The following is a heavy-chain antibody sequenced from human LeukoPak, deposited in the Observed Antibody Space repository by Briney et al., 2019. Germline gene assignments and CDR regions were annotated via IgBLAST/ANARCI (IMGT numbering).Heavy chain of an antibody. CDR2: TYYRSKWYN. J-gene: IGHJ6*02. Sequence: TXXISGDSVSSNXAAWXWIRQSPXXXLXWLGRTYYRSKWYNDYAVSVKSRITINPDTSKNQFSLQLNSVTPEDTAVYYCALLQQLNGMDVWGQGTTVTVSS. CDR1: GDSVSSNXAA. D-gene: IGHD6-13*01. CDR3: ALLQQLNGMDV. V-gene: IGHV6-1*01.